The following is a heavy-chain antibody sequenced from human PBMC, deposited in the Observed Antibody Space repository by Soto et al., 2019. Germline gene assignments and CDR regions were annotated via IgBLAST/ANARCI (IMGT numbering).Heavy chain of an antibody. CDR2: IYPGDSDT. V-gene: IGHV5-51*01. CDR1: GYSFTSYW. CDR3: ARRKESSSSDYYYGMDV. D-gene: IGHD6-6*01. J-gene: IGHJ6*02. Sequence: PGESLKISCKGSGYSFTSYWIGWVRQMPGKGLEWMGIIYPGDSDTRYSPSFQGQVTISADKSISTAYLQWSSLKASDTAMYYCARRKESSSSDYYYGMDVWGQGTTVTVSS.